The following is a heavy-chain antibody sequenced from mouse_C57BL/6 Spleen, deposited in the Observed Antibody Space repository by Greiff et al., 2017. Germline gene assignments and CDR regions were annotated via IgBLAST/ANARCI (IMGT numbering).Heavy chain of an antibody. CDR2: IYPYNGVS. Sequence: EVQGVESGPELVKPGASVKISCKASGYSFTGYYMHWVKQSHGNILDWIGYIYPYNGVSSYNQKFKGKATLTVDKSSSTAYMELRSLTSEDSAVYYCARRGNGSSPAWFAYWGQGTLVTVSA. J-gene: IGHJ3*01. CDR1: GYSFTGYY. V-gene: IGHV1-31*01. CDR3: ARRGNGSSPAWFAY. D-gene: IGHD1-1*01.